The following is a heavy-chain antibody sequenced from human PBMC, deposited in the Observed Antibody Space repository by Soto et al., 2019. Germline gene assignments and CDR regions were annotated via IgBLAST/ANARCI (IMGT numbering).Heavy chain of an antibody. Sequence: EVQLVESGGGLVQPGGSLRLSCAASGFTFSSYGMHWVRQAPGKGLEYVSVITSNGGNTDYASFVKGRFTISRDNSKNTLYLQMGSLRAEDMAVYYCARRIPFGYGMDVWGQGTTVTVSS. CDR3: ARRIPFGYGMDV. CDR1: GFTFSSYG. D-gene: IGHD2-21*01. J-gene: IGHJ6*02. CDR2: ITSNGGNT. V-gene: IGHV3-64*01.